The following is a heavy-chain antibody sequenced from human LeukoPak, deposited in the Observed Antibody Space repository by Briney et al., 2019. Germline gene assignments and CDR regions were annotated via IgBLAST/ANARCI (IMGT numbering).Heavy chain of an antibody. D-gene: IGHD3-22*01. V-gene: IGHV3-30*18. CDR3: AKGATMIVVEGIFDY. Sequence: GGSLRLSCAASGFTFSSYGMHWVCQARGKGLEWVAVISYDGSNKYYADSVKGRFTISRDNSKNTLYLQMNSLRAEDTAVYYCAKGATMIVVEGIFDYWGQGTLVTVSS. CDR2: ISYDGSNK. CDR1: GFTFSSYG. J-gene: IGHJ4*02.